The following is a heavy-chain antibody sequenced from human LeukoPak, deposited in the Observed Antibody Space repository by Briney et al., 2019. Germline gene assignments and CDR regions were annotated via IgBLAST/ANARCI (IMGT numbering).Heavy chain of an antibody. CDR1: GYTFTGYY. V-gene: IGHV1-2*02. J-gene: IGHJ3*02. D-gene: IGHD1-1*01. CDR2: INPNSGGT. Sequence: ASVKVSCKASGYTFTGYYMHWVRQAPGQGLEGMGWINPNSGGTNYAQKFQGRVTMTRETSISTAYMELSRLRSDDTAVYYCAAPPGGNDGAFDIWGQGTMVTVSS. CDR3: AAPPGGNDGAFDI.